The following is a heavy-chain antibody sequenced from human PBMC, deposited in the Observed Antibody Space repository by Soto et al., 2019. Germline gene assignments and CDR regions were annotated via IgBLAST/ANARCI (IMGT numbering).Heavy chain of an antibody. Sequence: QVQLVQSGAEVKKPGSSVKVSCKASGGTFSSYAISWVRQAPGQGLEWMGGIIPIFGTANYAQKFQGWVTMTRDTAISTAYMELSRLRSDDTAVYYCATSRTSIAVAGETEYYFDYWGQGTLVTVSS. CDR1: GGTFSSYA. J-gene: IGHJ4*02. CDR3: ATSRTSIAVAGETEYYFDY. CDR2: IIPIFGTA. D-gene: IGHD6-19*01. V-gene: IGHV1-69*06.